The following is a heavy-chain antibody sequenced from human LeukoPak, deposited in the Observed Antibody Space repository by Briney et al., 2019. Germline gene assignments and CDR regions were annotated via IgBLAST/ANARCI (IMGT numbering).Heavy chain of an antibody. CDR1: GFALSSYA. V-gene: IGHV3-23*01. Sequence: GSLRLSCAASGFALSSYAMSWVRQAPGKGLEWVSATSSSDAGTYHAESVRGRFTISRDNSKNTLYLQMNSLRADDAAVYYCARAPVTSCRGAFCYPFDIWGQGTLVTVSS. D-gene: IGHD2-15*01. CDR2: TSSSDAGT. J-gene: IGHJ4*02. CDR3: ARAPVTSCRGAFCYPFDI.